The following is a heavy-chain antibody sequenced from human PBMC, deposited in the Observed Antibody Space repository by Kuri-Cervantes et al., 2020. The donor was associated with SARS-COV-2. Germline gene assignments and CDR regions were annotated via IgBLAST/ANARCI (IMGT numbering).Heavy chain of an antibody. CDR1: GGSISSGSYY. D-gene: IGHD4/OR15-4a*01. V-gene: IGHV4-61*02. CDR3: ARRAKHWYFDL. J-gene: IGHJ2*01. Sequence: SCTVSGGSISSGSYYWSWIRQPAGKGLEWIGRIYTSGSTNYNPSLKSRVTISVDTSKNQFSLKLSSVTAADTAVYYCARRAKHWYFDLWVRGTLVTVSS. CDR2: IYTSGST.